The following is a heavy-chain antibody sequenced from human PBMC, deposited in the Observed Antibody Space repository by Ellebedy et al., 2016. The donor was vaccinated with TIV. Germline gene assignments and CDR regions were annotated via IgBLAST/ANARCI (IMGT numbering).Heavy chain of an antibody. Sequence: MPSETLSLTCTVSGGSLSGYYWSWIRQPPGKGLEWIAYIHNNGDTYYNPSLKSRVTISLDASKNQFSLKMSPGTATDTALFYCARHGKSGSYSPYFDYWGQGTLVTVSP. V-gene: IGHV4-59*08. D-gene: IGHD1-26*01. CDR1: GGSLSGYY. J-gene: IGHJ4*02. CDR3: ARHGKSGSYSPYFDY. CDR2: IHNNGDT.